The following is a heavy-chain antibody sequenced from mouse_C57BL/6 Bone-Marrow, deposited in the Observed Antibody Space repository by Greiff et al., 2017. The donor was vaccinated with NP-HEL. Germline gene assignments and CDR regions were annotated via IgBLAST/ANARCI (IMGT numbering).Heavy chain of an antibody. V-gene: IGHV1-69*01. J-gene: IGHJ4*01. D-gene: IGHD1-1*01. CDR1: GYTFTSYW. Sequence: QVQLQQSGAELVMPGASVKLSCKASGYTFTSYWMHWVKQRPGQGLEWIGEIDPSDSYTNYNQKFKGKSTLTVDKSSSTAYMQLSSLTSEDSAVYYCASLTTVVANSPYYYAMDYWGQGTSVTVSS. CDR3: ASLTTVVANSPYYYAMDY. CDR2: IDPSDSYT.